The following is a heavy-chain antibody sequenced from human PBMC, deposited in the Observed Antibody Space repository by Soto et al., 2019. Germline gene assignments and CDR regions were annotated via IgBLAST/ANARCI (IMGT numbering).Heavy chain of an antibody. CDR3: ARERVMITFGGVIVFDY. CDR2: IWYDGSNK. D-gene: IGHD3-16*02. V-gene: IGHV3-33*01. J-gene: IGHJ4*02. CDR1: GFTFSSYG. Sequence: QVQLVESGGGVVQPGRSLRLSCAASGFTFSSYGMHWVRQAPGKGLEWVAVIWYDGSNKYYADSVKGRFTISRDNSKNTLYLQMNSLGAEDTAVYYCARERVMITFGGVIVFDYWGQGTLVTVSS.